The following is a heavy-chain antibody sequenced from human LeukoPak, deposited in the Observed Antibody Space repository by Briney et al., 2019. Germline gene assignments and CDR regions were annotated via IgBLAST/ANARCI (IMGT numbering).Heavy chain of an antibody. CDR2: INPNSGGT. CDR1: GYTFTGYY. J-gene: IGHJ4*02. Sequence: ASVKVSCKASGYTFTGYYMHWVRQAPGQGLEWMGWINPNSGGTNYAQKFQGRVTMTRYTSISTAYMELSRLRSNDTSVYYCARVPDSIVTTVEFDYWGQGTLVTVSS. CDR3: ARVPDSIVTTVEFDY. D-gene: IGHD4-23*01. V-gene: IGHV1-2*02.